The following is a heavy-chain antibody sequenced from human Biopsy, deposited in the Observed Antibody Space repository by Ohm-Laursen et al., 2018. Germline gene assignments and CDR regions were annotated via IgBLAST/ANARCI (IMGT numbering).Heavy chain of an antibody. D-gene: IGHD5/OR15-5a*01. Sequence: EASVKVSCKASGYIFRSYGISWVRQAPGQGLEWLGWISGQRNKTRYGQKVQGRVMMTKDTSTTTAHLELRSLRSDDTAVYYCARHSPPGLEVSWNDVFDIWGQGTVVTVS. CDR1: GYIFRSYG. V-gene: IGHV1-18*01. J-gene: IGHJ3*02. CDR3: ARHSPPGLEVSWNDVFDI. CDR2: ISGQRNKT.